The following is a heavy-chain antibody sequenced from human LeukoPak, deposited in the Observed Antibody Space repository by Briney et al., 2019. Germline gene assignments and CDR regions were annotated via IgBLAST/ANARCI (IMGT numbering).Heavy chain of an antibody. Sequence: PGGSLRLSCAASGFTFSRHNMNWVRQAPGKGLEWVSSISSSSSYIYYADSVKGRFTISRDNAKNSLYLQMNSLRAEDTAVYYCARDRRAPYYGLRSGYIDHYYMDVWGKGTTVTVSS. J-gene: IGHJ6*03. D-gene: IGHD3-3*01. CDR3: ARDRRAPYYGLRSGYIDHYYMDV. CDR2: ISSSSSYI. CDR1: GFTFSRHN. V-gene: IGHV3-21*01.